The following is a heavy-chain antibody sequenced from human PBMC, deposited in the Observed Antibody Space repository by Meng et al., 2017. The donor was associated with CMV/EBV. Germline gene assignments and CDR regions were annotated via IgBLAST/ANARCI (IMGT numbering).Heavy chain of an antibody. J-gene: IGHJ6*02. CDR2: IIPIFGTA. CDR1: GYTFTSYG. D-gene: IGHD6-19*01. Sequence: SVKVSCKASGYTFTSYGISWVRQAPGQGLEWMGGIIPIFGTANYAQKFQGRVTITTDESTSTAYMELSSLRSEDTAVYYCARVSGWYTGGYYYYYGMDVWGQGTTVTVSS. CDR3: ARVSGWYTGGYYYYYGMDV. V-gene: IGHV1-69*05.